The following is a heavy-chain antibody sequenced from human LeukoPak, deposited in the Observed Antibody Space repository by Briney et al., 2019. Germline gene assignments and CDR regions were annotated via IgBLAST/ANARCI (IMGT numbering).Heavy chain of an antibody. D-gene: IGHD3-10*01. CDR3: AKEKWAVRSAYYMDV. CDR2: IKQDGSEK. CDR1: GFTFSSYW. J-gene: IGHJ6*03. Sequence: GGSLRLSCAASGFTFSSYWMSWVRQAPGKGLEWVANIKQDGSEKYYVDSVKGRFTISRDNAKNSLYLQMNSLRAEDTAVYYCAKEKWAVRSAYYMDVWGKGTTVTISS. V-gene: IGHV3-7*03.